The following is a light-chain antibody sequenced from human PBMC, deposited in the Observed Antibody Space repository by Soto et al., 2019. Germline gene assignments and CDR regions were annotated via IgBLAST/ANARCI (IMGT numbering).Light chain of an antibody. CDR1: QSIGSY. CDR2: AAS. Sequence: DIQMTQSPSSLSASVGDRVTITCRASQSIGSYLKWYQQKPGKAPKVLIYAASSLQSGGPSRFSGSGSGTDFTLTISSLQPEDFATYYCQQSYSTPQTFGQGTKVEIK. V-gene: IGKV1-39*01. CDR3: QQSYSTPQT. J-gene: IGKJ1*01.